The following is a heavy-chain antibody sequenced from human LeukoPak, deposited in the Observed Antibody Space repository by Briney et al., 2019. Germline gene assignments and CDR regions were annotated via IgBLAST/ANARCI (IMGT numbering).Heavy chain of an antibody. CDR2: INSDGSSI. J-gene: IGHJ4*02. D-gene: IGHD6-19*01. Sequence: GGSLRLSCAASGFTFSSYWTHWVRQAPGKGLVWVSRINSDGSSISYADSVKGRFTISRDNAKNTLYLQMNSLRAEDTAVYYCAGAVAGTYFDYWGQGTLVTVSS. V-gene: IGHV3-74*01. CDR3: AGAVAGTYFDY. CDR1: GFTFSSYW.